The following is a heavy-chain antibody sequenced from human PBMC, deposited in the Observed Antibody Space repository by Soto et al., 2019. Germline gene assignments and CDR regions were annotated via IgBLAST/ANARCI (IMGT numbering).Heavy chain of an antibody. J-gene: IGHJ4*02. CDR1: GFTFSSYG. Sequence: EVQLLESGGGLVQPGGSLRLSCAASGFTFSSYGMTWVRQAPGKGLEWVSFSSATGAVTYYADSVKGRFTISRDNSKNTLYLQMTSLSADDTAVYYCAKDRRAGGNYGFYSDFWGQGALVIVSS. D-gene: IGHD3-10*01. V-gene: IGHV3-23*01. CDR2: SSATGAVT. CDR3: AKDRRAGGNYGFYSDF.